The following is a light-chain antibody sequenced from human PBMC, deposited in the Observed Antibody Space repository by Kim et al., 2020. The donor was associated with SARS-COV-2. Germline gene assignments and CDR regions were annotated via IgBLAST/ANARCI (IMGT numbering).Light chain of an antibody. CDR2: AIS. Sequence: ASVGDSVTITCRASQGIDYWLGWYQQKPGKVPRLLISAISSLQSGVPSRFSGSGFGTEFSLTISSLQPEDLATYYCQQAKTLPLTFGGGTKVDIK. CDR1: QGIDYW. CDR3: QQAKTLPLT. V-gene: IGKV1-12*01. J-gene: IGKJ4*01.